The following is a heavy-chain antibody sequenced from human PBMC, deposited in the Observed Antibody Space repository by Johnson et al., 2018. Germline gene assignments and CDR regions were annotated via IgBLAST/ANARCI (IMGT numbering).Heavy chain of an antibody. CDR2: IYPGDSDT. J-gene: IGHJ3*01. Sequence: VQLVESGAEVKKPGESLKISCKGSGYSFTSYWIGWVRQMPGKGLEWMGIIYPGDSDTRYSPSFQGQVTISAEKSISTAYLQWSGLKASDTAMFYWARHRAPYGLGYAFDLWGQGTMVTVSS. CDR3: ARHRAPYGLGYAFDL. D-gene: IGHD6-19*01. CDR1: GYSFTSYW. V-gene: IGHV5-51*01.